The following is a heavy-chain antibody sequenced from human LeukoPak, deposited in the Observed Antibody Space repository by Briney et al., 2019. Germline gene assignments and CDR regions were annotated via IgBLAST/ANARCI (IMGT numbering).Heavy chain of an antibody. CDR2: IYSGGST. D-gene: IGHD6-19*01. CDR3: ARTTGIAVAGTFDY. CDR1: GFTFSSNY. J-gene: IGHJ4*02. Sequence: GGSLRLSCAASGFTFSSNYMSWVRQAPGKGLEWVSVIYSGGSTYYADSVKGRFTISRDNSKNPLYLQMNSLRAEDTAVYYCARTTGIAVAGTFDYWGQGTLVTVSS. V-gene: IGHV3-53*01.